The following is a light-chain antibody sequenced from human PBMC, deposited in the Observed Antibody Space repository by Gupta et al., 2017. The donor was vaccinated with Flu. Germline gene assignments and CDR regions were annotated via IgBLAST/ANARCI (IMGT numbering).Light chain of an antibody. CDR2: KAS. Sequence: DIQLTQFPSTLSAYVGDRVTITCRASQSLSSWLAWYQQKPGKAPNLLIYKASNLESGVPSRFSGSGSGTEFTLTISSLQPDDFATYYCQQYDSYSLTCGGGTKVEI. CDR1: QSLSSW. CDR3: QQYDSYSLT. V-gene: IGKV1-5*03. J-gene: IGKJ4*01.